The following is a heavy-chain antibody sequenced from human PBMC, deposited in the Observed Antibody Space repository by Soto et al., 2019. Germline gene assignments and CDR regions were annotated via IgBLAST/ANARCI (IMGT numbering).Heavy chain of an antibody. D-gene: IGHD6-19*01. CDR3: AKDIGVGRYSSGWYYDYYYMDV. V-gene: IGHV3-9*01. CDR2: ISWNSGSI. J-gene: IGHJ6*03. CDR1: GFTFDDYA. Sequence: GGSLRLSCAASGFTFDDYAMHWVRQAPGKGLEWVSGISWNSGSIGYADSVKGRFTISRDNAKNSLYLQMNSLRAEDTALYYCAKDIGVGRYSSGWYYDYYYMDVWGKGTTVTVSS.